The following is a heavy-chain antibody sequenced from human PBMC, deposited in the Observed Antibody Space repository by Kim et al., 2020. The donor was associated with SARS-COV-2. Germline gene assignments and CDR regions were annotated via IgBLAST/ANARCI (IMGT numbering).Heavy chain of an antibody. CDR2: IGGSTNYI. Sequence: GGSLRLSCAASGFAFGTHSMNWVRQAPGKGLEWVSSIGGSTNYIYYADSVKGRFTISRDNAKNSLYLQMSSLRAEDTAVYYCARGGYCSSTNCYFYYFALDVWGQGTTVTVSS. CDR1: GFAFGTHS. J-gene: IGHJ6*02. CDR3: ARGGYCSSTNCYFYYFALDV. V-gene: IGHV3-21*01. D-gene: IGHD2-2*01.